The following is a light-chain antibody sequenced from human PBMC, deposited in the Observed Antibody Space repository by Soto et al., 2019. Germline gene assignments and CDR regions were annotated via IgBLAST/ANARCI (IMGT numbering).Light chain of an antibody. J-gene: IGKJ1*01. CDR3: QQYASSPWT. CDR2: DAF. CDR1: QSLSGW. V-gene: IGKV1-5*01. Sequence: DIQLTQIPSTLSASIGDRVTITCRASQSLSGWLAWYEQTPGKAPKLLISDAFRLESGVPSRFRGSGSGTEFPLTLSSLQPADSATFYCQQYASSPWTFGRGTKVDIK.